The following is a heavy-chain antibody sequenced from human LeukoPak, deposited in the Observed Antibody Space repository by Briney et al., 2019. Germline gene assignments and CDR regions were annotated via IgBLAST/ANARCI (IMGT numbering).Heavy chain of an antibody. Sequence: GASVKVSCKASGYTFTSYDINWVRQATGQGLEWMGWMNPNSGNTGYAQKFQGRVTMTRNTSISTAYMELSSLRSEDTAVYYCARAHTGPQGVLRYFDWSRNRYYFDYWGQGTLVTVSS. D-gene: IGHD3-9*01. V-gene: IGHV1-8*01. CDR3: ARAHTGPQGVLRYFDWSRNRYYFDY. CDR1: GYTFTSYD. J-gene: IGHJ4*02. CDR2: MNPNSGNT.